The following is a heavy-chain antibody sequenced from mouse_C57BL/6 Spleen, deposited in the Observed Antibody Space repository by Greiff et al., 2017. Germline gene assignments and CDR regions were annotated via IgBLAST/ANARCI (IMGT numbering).Heavy chain of an antibody. V-gene: IGHV1-61*01. Sequence: QVQLQQPGAELVRPGSSVKLSCKASGYTFTSYWMDWVKQRPGQGLEWIGNIYPSDSETHYKQQFKDKATLTVDKSSSTAYMQLSSLTSEDSAVYYCAQLGRGRYFDYWGQGTTLTVSS. CDR2: IYPSDSET. CDR3: AQLGRGRYFDY. D-gene: IGHD4-1*02. CDR1: GYTFTSYW. J-gene: IGHJ2*01.